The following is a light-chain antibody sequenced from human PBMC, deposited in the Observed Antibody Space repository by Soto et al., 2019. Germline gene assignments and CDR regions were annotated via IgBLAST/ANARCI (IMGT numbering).Light chain of an antibody. CDR1: SSDVGGYNY. Sequence: QSALTQPPSASGSPGQSVAISCTGTSSDVGGYNYVSWYQHHPGKAPKLMIYEVNKRPSGVPDRFSGSKSGNTAALTVSGRQAEDEADYYCSSYAGSSNVFGTGTKVTVL. CDR2: EVN. CDR3: SSYAGSSNV. V-gene: IGLV2-8*01. J-gene: IGLJ1*01.